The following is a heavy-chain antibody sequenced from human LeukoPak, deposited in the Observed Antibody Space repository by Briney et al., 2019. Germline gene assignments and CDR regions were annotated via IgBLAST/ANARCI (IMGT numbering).Heavy chain of an antibody. CDR1: GFTFSSYA. Sequence: GGSLRLSCAASGFTFSSYAMSWVRQAPGKGLEWVSAISGSGGSTYYADSVKGRFTISRDNSKNTLYLQMNSLRAEDTAVYYCAKDKGYSYGVAYCFDYWGQGTLVTVSS. V-gene: IGHV3-23*01. CDR2: ISGSGGST. CDR3: AKDKGYSYGVAYCFDY. J-gene: IGHJ4*02. D-gene: IGHD5-18*01.